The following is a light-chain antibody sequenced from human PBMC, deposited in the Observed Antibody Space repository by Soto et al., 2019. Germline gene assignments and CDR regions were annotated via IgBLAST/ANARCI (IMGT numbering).Light chain of an antibody. V-gene: IGKV3D-20*02. CDR2: GAS. CDR3: QQRSNWPPWT. J-gene: IGKJ1*01. Sequence: EIVLTQSPGTLSLSPGERATLSCRASQSVSNNYLAWYQQKPGQAPRPLIYGASNRATGIPDRFSGSGSGTDFTLTISRLEPEDFAVYYCQQRSNWPPWTFGQGTKVDIK. CDR1: QSVSNNY.